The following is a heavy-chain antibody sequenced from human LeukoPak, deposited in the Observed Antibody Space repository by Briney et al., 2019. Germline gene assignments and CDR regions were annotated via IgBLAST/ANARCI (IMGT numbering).Heavy chain of an antibody. CDR2: IIPMFGRG. CDR3: ARGGCGSCYRPSDALDI. J-gene: IGHJ3*02. D-gene: IGHD2-15*01. Sequence: SVKVSCKASGYTFTSYGISWVRQAPGQGLEWMGGIIPMFGRGNNAQRFQGRVTLTADESTSTAYMELSSLRSEDTALYYCARGGCGSCYRPSDALDIWGQGTMVIVSP. V-gene: IGHV1-69*13. CDR1: GYTFTSYG.